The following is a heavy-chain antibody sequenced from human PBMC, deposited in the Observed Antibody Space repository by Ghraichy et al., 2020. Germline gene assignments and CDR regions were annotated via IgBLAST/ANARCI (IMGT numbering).Heavy chain of an antibody. J-gene: IGHJ3*02. D-gene: IGHD3-22*01. Sequence: GSLRLSCAASGFTFSSYAMHWVRQAPGKGLEWVAVISYDGSNKYYADSVKGRFTISRDNSKNTLYLQMNSLRAEDTAVYYCARGVTMIVVVSAFDIWGQGTMVTVSS. V-gene: IGHV3-30-3*01. CDR3: ARGVTMIVVVSAFDI. CDR1: GFTFSSYA. CDR2: ISYDGSNK.